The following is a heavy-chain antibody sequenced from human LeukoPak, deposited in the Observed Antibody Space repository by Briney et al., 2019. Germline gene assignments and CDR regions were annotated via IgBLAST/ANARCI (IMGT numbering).Heavy chain of an antibody. V-gene: IGHV3-7*01. CDR2: IKEDGSEK. J-gene: IGHJ4*02. D-gene: IGHD1-26*01. CDR1: GFTLSSYW. Sequence: GGSLRHSCAVSGFTLSSYWMSWVRQSPEKGLEWVANIKEDGSEKYYVDSVKGRFTISRDNAKNSLYLQMNSLRAEDTTVYFCARARATGEFDCWGQGTLVTVSS. CDR3: ARARATGEFDC.